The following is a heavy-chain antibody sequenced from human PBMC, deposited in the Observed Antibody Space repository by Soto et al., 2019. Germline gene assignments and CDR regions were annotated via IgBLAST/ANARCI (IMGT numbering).Heavy chain of an antibody. Sequence: PGGSLRLSCAASGFTFSNAWMNWVRQAPGKGLEWVGRIKSKTDGGTTDYAAPVKGRFTISRDDSKNTLYLQMNSLKTEDTAVYYCTTPKTYYYDSSGPRPFDYWGQGTLVTVSS. V-gene: IGHV3-15*07. J-gene: IGHJ4*02. CDR2: IKSKTDGGTT. CDR3: TTPKTYYYDSSGPRPFDY. D-gene: IGHD3-22*01. CDR1: GFTFSNAW.